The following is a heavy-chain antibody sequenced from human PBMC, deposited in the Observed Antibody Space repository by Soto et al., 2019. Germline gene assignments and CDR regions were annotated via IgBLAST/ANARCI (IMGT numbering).Heavy chain of an antibody. J-gene: IGHJ3*02. Sequence: GGSLRLSCAASGFTFSSYSMNWVRQAPGKGLEWVSYISSSSSTIYYADSVKGRFTISRDNAKNSLYLQMNSLRAEDTAVYYCAREPVAFLAGSDAFDIWGQGTMVTVSS. D-gene: IGHD6-19*01. CDR2: ISSSSSTI. CDR1: GFTFSSYS. CDR3: AREPVAFLAGSDAFDI. V-gene: IGHV3-48*01.